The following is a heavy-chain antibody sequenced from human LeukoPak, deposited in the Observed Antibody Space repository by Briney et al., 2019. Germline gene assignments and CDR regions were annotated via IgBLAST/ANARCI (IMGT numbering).Heavy chain of an antibody. Sequence: ASVKVSCKASGDISSSDYIHWVRQAPGQGLEWMGTINPSGGNTGYAQKFHGRVSMTRDTSTSTVYMDLSSLKSEDTAMYYCAREVVGTTIKNFDSWGQGTLVTVSS. CDR1: GDISSSDY. V-gene: IGHV1-46*01. CDR3: AREVVGTTIKNFDS. D-gene: IGHD4-11*01. CDR2: INPSGGNT. J-gene: IGHJ4*02.